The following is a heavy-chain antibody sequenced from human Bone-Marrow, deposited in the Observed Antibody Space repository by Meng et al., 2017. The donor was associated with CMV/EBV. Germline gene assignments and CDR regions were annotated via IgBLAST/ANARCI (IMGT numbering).Heavy chain of an antibody. Sequence: SETLSLTCSVSGGSISSYYWSWIRQPAGKGLEWIGRIYTSGSTNYNPSLKSRVTMSVDTSKNQFSLKLSSVTAADTAVYCCARVPVYDYVSRFYYWGQGTLVTVSS. J-gene: IGHJ4*02. D-gene: IGHD3-16*01. CDR2: IYTSGST. CDR3: ARVPVYDYVSRFYY. CDR1: GGSISSYY. V-gene: IGHV4-4*07.